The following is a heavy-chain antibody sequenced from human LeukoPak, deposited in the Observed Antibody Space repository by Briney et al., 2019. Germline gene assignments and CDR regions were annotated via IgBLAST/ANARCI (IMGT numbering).Heavy chain of an antibody. Sequence: SETLSLTCTVSGGSISTYYWTWIRQSPGKGLEWIGYIYDSGSTNYNPSLKSRVTISVDTSKNQFSLKLSSVTAADTAVYYCARLGDKGGYSYYFDYWGQGTLVTVSS. CDR3: ARLGDKGGYSYYFDY. D-gene: IGHD3-22*01. J-gene: IGHJ4*02. CDR1: GGSISTYY. V-gene: IGHV4-59*08. CDR2: IYDSGST.